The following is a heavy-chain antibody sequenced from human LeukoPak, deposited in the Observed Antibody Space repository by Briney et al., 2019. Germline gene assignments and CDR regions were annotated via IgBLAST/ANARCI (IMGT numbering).Heavy chain of an antibody. V-gene: IGHV3-48*03. D-gene: IGHD4-23*01. J-gene: IGHJ4*02. CDR2: ISSSDSTI. CDR1: GFTFSSYE. Sequence: GGSLRLSRAASGFTFSSYEMNWVRQAPGKGLEWVSYISSSDSTIYYADSVKGRFTISRDNAKNSLYLQMNSLRAEDTAVYYCARDYGGSSPFDYWGQGTLVTVSS. CDR3: ARDYGGSSPFDY.